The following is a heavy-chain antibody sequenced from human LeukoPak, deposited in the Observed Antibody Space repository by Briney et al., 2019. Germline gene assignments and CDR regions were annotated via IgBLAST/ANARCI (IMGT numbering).Heavy chain of an antibody. D-gene: IGHD1-7*01. CDR2: ISGSGGST. Sequence: GGSLRLSCAASGFTFSSYAMSWVRQAPGKGLEWVSAISGSGGSTYYADSVKGRFTISRDNSKNTLYLQMNSLRAEDTAIYYCAKDRLNRNYCFDYWGQGTLVTVSS. CDR1: GFTFSSYA. J-gene: IGHJ4*02. V-gene: IGHV3-23*01. CDR3: AKDRLNRNYCFDY.